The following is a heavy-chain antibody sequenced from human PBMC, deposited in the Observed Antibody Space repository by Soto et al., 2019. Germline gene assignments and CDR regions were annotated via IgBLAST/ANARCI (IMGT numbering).Heavy chain of an antibody. Sequence: PSETLSLTGTVSGGSVSNDNFYWSWIRQPPGKGLEWIGYVHSSGITNYNPSLKRRVTISVDTSRNQFSLRLSSVTAADTAVYYCARGLTMGQLPSHFDHWGQGTLVTVSS. CDR3: ARGLTMGQLPSHFDH. CDR2: VHSSGIT. D-gene: IGHD3-16*01. J-gene: IGHJ5*02. V-gene: IGHV4-61*01. CDR1: GGSVSNDNFY.